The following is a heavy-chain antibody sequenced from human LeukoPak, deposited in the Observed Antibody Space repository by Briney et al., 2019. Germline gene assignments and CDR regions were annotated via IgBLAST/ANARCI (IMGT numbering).Heavy chain of an antibody. CDR2: IYHTGGT. D-gene: IGHD5-18*01. V-gene: IGHV4-4*02. CDR1: GGSISSSNW. J-gene: IGHJ4*02. Sequence: SETLSLTCAVSGGSISSSNWWNWVRQPPGKGLEWIGEIYHTGGTNYNPSLKSRVTISVDKSKNQFSLKLSSVTAADTAVYYCAKNTATRPSNDDYWGQGTLVTVSS. CDR3: AKNTATRPSNDDY.